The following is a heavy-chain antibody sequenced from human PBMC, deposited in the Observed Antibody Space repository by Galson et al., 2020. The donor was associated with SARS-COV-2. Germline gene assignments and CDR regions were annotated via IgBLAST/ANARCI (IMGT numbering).Heavy chain of an antibody. CDR2: INSDGSST. D-gene: IGHD3-9*01. CDR3: ARGTLYYDIWTGYYPTGSNYYYGMDV. J-gene: IGHJ6*02. CDR1: GFTFSSYW. V-gene: IGHV3-74*01. Sequence: GGTLRLSCAASGFTFSSYWMHWVRQAPGKGLVWVSRINSDGSSTSYADSVKGRFTISRDNAKNTLYLQMNSLRAEDTAVYYCARGTLYYDIWTGYYPTGSNYYYGMDVWGQGTTVTVSS.